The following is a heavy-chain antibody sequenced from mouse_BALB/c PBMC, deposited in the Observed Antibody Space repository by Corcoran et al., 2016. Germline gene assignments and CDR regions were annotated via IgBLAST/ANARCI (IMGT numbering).Heavy chain of an antibody. CDR3: AREPRAMYY. CDR1: GYTFTNYG. J-gene: IGHJ4*01. V-gene: IGHV9-3-1*01. CDR2: INTYTGEP. Sequence: QIQLVQSGPELKKPGETVKISCKASGYTFTNYGMNWGKQAPGKGLKWMGWINTYTGEPTYADDFKGRVAFSLETSASTAYLQINNLKNEDTATYFCAREPRAMYYWCQGTAVTVSS.